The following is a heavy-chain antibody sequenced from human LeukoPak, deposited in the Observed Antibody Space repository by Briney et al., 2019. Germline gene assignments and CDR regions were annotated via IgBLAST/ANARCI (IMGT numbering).Heavy chain of an antibody. V-gene: IGHV4-34*01. J-gene: IGHJ4*02. CDR2: IYHSGGA. CDR1: GGSFSISY. Sequence: SETLSLTCGVSGGSFSISYWSWLRQPPGKGLEWIGQIYHSGGANYNPSLRSRVTISIDTSKNQLSLRLSSVTAADTAVYYCARHGSYCSDSWGQGTLVTVSS. D-gene: IGHD3-10*01. CDR3: ARHGSYCSDS.